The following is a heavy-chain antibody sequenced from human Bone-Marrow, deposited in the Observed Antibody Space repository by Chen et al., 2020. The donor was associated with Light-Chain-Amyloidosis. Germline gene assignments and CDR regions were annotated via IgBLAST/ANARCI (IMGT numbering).Heavy chain of an antibody. CDR2: ITGRGDAT. CDR1: GFIFSDYS. CDR3: VSWVAGCGCFDN. J-gene: IGHJ4*02. Sequence: EGRLVESGGDLIQPGGSLRLSCAASGFIFSDYSMNWVRQAPGKGLEWLSYITGRGDATFNAHSVKGRFTISRDNDKNSLYLEMNSLRVEDTAVYYCVSWVAGCGCFDNWGQGTLVTVSS. V-gene: IGHV3-48*04. D-gene: IGHD6-19*01.